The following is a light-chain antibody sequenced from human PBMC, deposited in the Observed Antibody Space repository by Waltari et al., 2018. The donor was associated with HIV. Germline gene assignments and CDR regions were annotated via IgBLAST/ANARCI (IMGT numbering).Light chain of an antibody. CDR1: NIGSKS. J-gene: IGLJ3*02. CDR3: QVWDRDPDHPV. CDR2: DDN. V-gene: IGLV3-21*02. Sequence: SYLLTQSPSVSVAPGQTARITCGGNNIGSKSVHWYQQKPGQAPVLVVFDDNDRPSGIPERFSGSNSGNTATLTISRVEAGDEADYSCQVWDRDPDHPVFGGGTQLTVL.